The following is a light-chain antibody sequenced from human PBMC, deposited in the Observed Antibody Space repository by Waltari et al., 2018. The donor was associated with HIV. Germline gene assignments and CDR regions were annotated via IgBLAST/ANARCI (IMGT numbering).Light chain of an antibody. J-gene: IGKJ3*01. Sequence: EIVLTQSPGTLSLSPGERATLSCRASQSVGSNYLAWYQQKPGQAPRLLIYGASSRATDIPDRFSGSGSGTDFTLTISRLEPEDFAVYYCQQYGSSPLFTFGPGTKVDIK. CDR1: QSVGSNY. CDR3: QQYGSSPLFT. V-gene: IGKV3-20*01. CDR2: GAS.